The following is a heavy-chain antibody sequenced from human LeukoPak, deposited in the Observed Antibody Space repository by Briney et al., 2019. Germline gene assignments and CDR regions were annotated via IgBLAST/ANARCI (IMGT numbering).Heavy chain of an antibody. V-gene: IGHV1-69*13. CDR3: ARCGYSGYGNDDYYYGMDV. CDR1: GGTFSSYA. Sequence: SVKVSCKASGGTFSSYAISWMRQAPGQGLEWMGGIIPIFGTANYAQKFQGRVTITADESTSTAYMELSSLRSEDTAVYYCARCGYSGYGNDDYYYGMDVWGQGTTVTVSS. D-gene: IGHD5-12*01. J-gene: IGHJ6*02. CDR2: IIPIFGTA.